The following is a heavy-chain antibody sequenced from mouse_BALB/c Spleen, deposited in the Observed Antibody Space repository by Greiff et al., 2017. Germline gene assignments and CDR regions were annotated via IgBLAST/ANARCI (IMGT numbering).Heavy chain of an antibody. J-gene: IGHJ4*01. CDR3: YSTYGYGEATYAMDY. CDR2: IYPGSGGT. CDR1: GYTFTSYW. V-gene: IGHV1-5*01. Sequence: VQLQQSGPVLARPGASVKMSCKASGYTFTSYWMHWVKQRPGQGLEWIGAIYPGSGGTSYNQKFKGKAKLTAVTSTSTAYMELSSLTIEDSAVYYEYSTYGYGEATYAMDYWGQGTPVTVSA. D-gene: IGHD2-2*01.